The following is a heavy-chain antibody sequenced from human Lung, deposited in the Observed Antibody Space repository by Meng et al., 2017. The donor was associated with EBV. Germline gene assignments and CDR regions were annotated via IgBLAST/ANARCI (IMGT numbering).Heavy chain of an antibody. J-gene: IGHJ4*02. CDR3: ARGGMTTVTTYYFDY. V-gene: IGHV4-59*12. Sequence: QVQLQGSGPGLVKPSETLSLTFTVSGGSISSYYWSWIRQPPGKGLEWIGYIYYSGSTNYNPSLKSRVTISVDTSKNQFSLKLSSVTAADTAVYYCARGGMTTVTTYYFDYWGQGTLVTVSS. D-gene: IGHD4-17*01. CDR2: IYYSGST. CDR1: GGSISSYY.